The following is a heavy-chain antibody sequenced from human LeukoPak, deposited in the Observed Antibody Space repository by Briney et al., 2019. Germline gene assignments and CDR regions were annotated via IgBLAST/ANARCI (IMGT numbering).Heavy chain of an antibody. CDR2: INPNSGGT. J-gene: IGHJ3*02. Sequence: ASVKVSCKASGYTFTGYYMHWVRQAPGQGLEWMGWINPNSGGTSYAQKFQGRVTMTRDTSISTAYMELSRLRSDDTAVYYCARGSPYDSSGYSDAFDIWGQGTMVTVSS. CDR1: GYTFTGYY. D-gene: IGHD3-22*01. CDR3: ARGSPYDSSGYSDAFDI. V-gene: IGHV1-2*02.